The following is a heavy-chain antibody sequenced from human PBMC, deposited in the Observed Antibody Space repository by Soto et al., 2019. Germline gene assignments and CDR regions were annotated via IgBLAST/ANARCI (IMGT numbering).Heavy chain of an antibody. Sequence: EVQLVESGGGLVQPGKALRLSCAASGFTFSTYWMHWVRQAPGKGPVWVSYISSDGTTTDYADSVKGRFTISRDNAKNTLYLQMASMRVEDTAVYYCAIQDCTNDVCLEAAVTVGGALEDWGQGAQVTVSS. D-gene: IGHD2-8*01. CDR3: AIQDCTNDVCLEAAVTVGGALED. J-gene: IGHJ4*02. V-gene: IGHV3-74*01. CDR1: GFTFSTYW. CDR2: ISSDGTTT.